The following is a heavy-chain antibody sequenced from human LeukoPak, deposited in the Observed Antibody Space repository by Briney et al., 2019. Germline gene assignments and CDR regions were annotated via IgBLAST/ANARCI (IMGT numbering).Heavy chain of an antibody. D-gene: IGHD5-18*01. CDR3: ARGTISYHSDYFDY. CDR2: INPNSGGT. CDR1: GYTFTGYY. V-gene: IGHV1-2*02. Sequence: ASVKVSCKASGYTFTGYYMHWVRQAPGQGLEWMGWINPNSGGTNYAQKFQGRVTMTRDTSISTAYMELSRLRSDDTAVYCCARGTISYHSDYFDYWGQGTLVTVSS. J-gene: IGHJ4*02.